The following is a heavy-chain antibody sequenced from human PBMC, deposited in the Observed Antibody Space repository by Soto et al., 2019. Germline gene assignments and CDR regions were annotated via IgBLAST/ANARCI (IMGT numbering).Heavy chain of an antibody. CDR2: INPSGGYT. CDR1: GYTFTSYY. J-gene: IGHJ6*02. Sequence: ASVKVSCKASGYTFTSYYMNWVRQAPGQGLEWLGIINPSGGYTTYAQRFLGRVTITSDTSASTVYMELGSLRSEDTAVYYCARDSGGMDVWGQGTKVTVSS. V-gene: IGHV1-46*01. CDR3: ARDSGGMDV.